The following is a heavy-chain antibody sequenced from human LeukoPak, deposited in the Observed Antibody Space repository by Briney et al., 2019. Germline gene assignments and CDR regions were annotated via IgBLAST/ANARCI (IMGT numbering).Heavy chain of an antibody. CDR1: GFTFSISA. V-gene: IGHV3-15*01. CDR2: IKTKTDGGTT. D-gene: IGHD6-19*01. CDR3: TTRGSGWSRGWFDP. Sequence: GGSLRLSCAASGFTFSISAMSWVRQAPGKGLEWVGRIKTKTDGGTTDYAAPVKGRFTISRDDSKNTLYLQMNSLKTEDTAVYYCTTRGSGWSRGWFDPWGQGTLVTVSS. J-gene: IGHJ5*02.